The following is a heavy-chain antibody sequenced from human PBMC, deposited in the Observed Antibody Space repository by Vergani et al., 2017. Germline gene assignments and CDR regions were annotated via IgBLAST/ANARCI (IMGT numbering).Heavy chain of an antibody. D-gene: IGHD3-22*01. CDR2: ISSSSSYT. J-gene: IGHJ4*02. Sequence: VQLLESGGGLVQPGGSLRLSCAASGFTFSDYYMSWIRQAPGKGLEWVSYISSSSSYTNYADSVKGRFTISRDNAKNSLYLQMNSLRAEDTAVYYCARGDYYDSSGYYDYWGQGTLVTVSS. V-gene: IGHV3-11*03. CDR1: GFTFSDYY. CDR3: ARGDYYDSSGYYDY.